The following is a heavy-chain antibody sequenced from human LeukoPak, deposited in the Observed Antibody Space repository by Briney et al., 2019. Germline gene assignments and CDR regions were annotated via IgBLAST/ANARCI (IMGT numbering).Heavy chain of an antibody. CDR1: GFTFSGST. CDR3: TSAYSSGDDY. D-gene: IGHD6-19*01. CDR2: IRSKANNYAT. Sequence: PGGSLRLSCAASGFTFSGSTMHWVRQASGKGLEWVGRIRSKANNYATAYAASVKGRFTIYRDDSKNTAYLQMNSLNTEDTAVYFCTSAYSSGDDYWGQGTLVTVSS. V-gene: IGHV3-73*01. J-gene: IGHJ4*02.